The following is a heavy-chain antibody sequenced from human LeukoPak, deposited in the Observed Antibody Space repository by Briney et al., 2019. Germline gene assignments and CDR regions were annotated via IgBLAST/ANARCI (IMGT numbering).Heavy chain of an antibody. J-gene: IGHJ4*02. D-gene: IGHD6-13*01. CDR2: INPNSGGT. V-gene: IGHV1-2*02. Sequence: ASVKVSCKASGGTFSSYAISWVRQAPGQGLEWMGWINPNSGGTNYAQKFQGRVTMTRDTSISTAYMELSRLRSDDTAVYYCARDDGYGTIDYWGQGTLVTVSS. CDR1: GGTFSSYA. CDR3: ARDDGYGTIDY.